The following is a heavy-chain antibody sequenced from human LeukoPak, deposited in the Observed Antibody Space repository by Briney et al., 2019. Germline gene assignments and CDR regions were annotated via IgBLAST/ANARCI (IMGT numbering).Heavy chain of an antibody. Sequence: GGSLRLSCAVSGFTFSSYAMNWVRQAPAKGLEWVSGISGSGAGTYYADSVKGRFTISRDNSKNTLYLQMNSLRAEDTAVYYCAKMVREFYTISYYFDYWGQGTLVTVSS. CDR3: AKMVREFYTISYYFDY. CDR1: GFTFSSYA. CDR2: ISGSGAGT. D-gene: IGHD2-8*01. V-gene: IGHV3-23*01. J-gene: IGHJ4*02.